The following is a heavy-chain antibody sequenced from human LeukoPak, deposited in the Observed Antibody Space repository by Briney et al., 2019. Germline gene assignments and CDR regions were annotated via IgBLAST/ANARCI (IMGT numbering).Heavy chain of an antibody. V-gene: IGHV3-23*01. CDR2: ISGSGGST. D-gene: IGHD7-27*01. CDR1: GFTFSSYA. J-gene: IGHJ4*02. Sequence: PGGSLRLSCAASGFTFSSYAMSWVRQAPGKGLEWVSAISGSGGSTYYADSVKGRFTISRDNSKNTLYLQMNSLRAEDTAVYYCAKDPVANNWGANYFDYWGQGTLVTVSS. CDR3: AKDPVANNWGANYFDY.